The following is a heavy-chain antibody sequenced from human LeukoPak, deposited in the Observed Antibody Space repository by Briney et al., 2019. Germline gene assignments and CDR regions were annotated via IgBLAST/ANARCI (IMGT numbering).Heavy chain of an antibody. Sequence: GGCLRLSCAASGFTFSSYWMYWVRQAQGKGLVWVSRINSEGSHTTYADAVKSRFTISRDNAKNTLYLQMNSLRAEDTAFYYCARATGYSVFDFWGQGTLVTVSS. CDR2: INSEGSHT. CDR1: GFTFSSYW. D-gene: IGHD3-9*01. V-gene: IGHV3-74*01. J-gene: IGHJ4*02. CDR3: ARATGYSVFDF.